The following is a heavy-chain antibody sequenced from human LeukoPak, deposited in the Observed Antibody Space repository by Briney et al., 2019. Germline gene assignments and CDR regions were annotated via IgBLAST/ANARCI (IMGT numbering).Heavy chain of an antibody. J-gene: IGHJ4*02. D-gene: IGHD2-8*01. Sequence: SETLSLTCTVSGGSISSYYWSWIRQPPGKGLEWIGYIYYSGSTNYNPSLKSRVTISVDTSKYQFSLKLRSVTAADTAVYYCARQHCTNGVWYIDYWGQGTLVTVSS. CDR1: GGSISSYY. CDR3: ARQHCTNGVWYIDY. V-gene: IGHV4-59*01. CDR2: IYYSGST.